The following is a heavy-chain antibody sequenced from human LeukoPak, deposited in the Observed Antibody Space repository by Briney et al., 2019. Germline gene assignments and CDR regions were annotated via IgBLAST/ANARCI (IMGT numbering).Heavy chain of an antibody. J-gene: IGHJ6*03. Sequence: SGPTLVNPTQTLTLTCTFSGFSLSTSGMCGSWIRQPPGKALEWLARVDWDDDKYYNTYLKTRLTISKDTSKNQVVLTMTNVNTVDTATYYCARTAGGNSYYYYMDVWGKGTTVTVSS. CDR2: VDWDDDK. D-gene: IGHD4-23*01. V-gene: IGHV2-70*11. CDR3: ARTAGGNSYYYYMDV. CDR1: GFSLSTSGMC.